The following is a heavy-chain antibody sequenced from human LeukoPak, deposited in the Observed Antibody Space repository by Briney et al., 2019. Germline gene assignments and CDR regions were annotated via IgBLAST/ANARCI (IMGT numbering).Heavy chain of an antibody. CDR2: IKNDGSGI. CDR1: GFNFINTW. Sequence: PGGSLRLSCAASGFNFINTWMHWVRQAPGKGLVWVARIKNDGSGIIYADSVKGRFTISRDNARNTLYLQMNSLRAEDTAVYYCAEEDPFYWYFDLWGRGTLVTVSS. CDR3: AEEDPFYWYFDL. V-gene: IGHV3-74*01. J-gene: IGHJ2*01.